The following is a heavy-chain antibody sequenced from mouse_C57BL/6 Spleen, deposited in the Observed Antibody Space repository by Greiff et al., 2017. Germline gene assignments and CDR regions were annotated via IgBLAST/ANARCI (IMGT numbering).Heavy chain of an antibody. CDR1: GYTFTSYW. CDR2: IDPNSGGT. J-gene: IGHJ4*01. Sequence: QVQLQQPGAELVKPGASVKLSCKASGYTFTSYWMHWVKQRPGRGLEWIGRIDPNSGGTKYNGKFKSKATLTVDKASSTAYMQLSSLTSEDSAVYYCASTVVARDAMDYWGQGTSVTVSS. D-gene: IGHD1-1*01. CDR3: ASTVVARDAMDY. V-gene: IGHV1-72*01.